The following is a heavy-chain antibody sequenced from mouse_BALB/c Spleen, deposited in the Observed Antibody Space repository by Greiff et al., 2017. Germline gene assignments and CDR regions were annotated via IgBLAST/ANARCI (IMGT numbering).Heavy chain of an antibody. V-gene: IGHV3-6*02. Sequence: EVQLMESGPGLVKPSQSLSLTCSVTGYSITSGYYWNWIRQFPGNKLEWMFYISYDGSNNYNPSLKNRISITRDTSKNQFFLKLNSVTTEDTATYYCAREGLTGAWFAYWGQGTLVTVSA. J-gene: IGHJ3*01. CDR2: ISYDGSN. CDR3: AREGLTGAWFAY. CDR1: GYSITSGYY. D-gene: IGHD4-1*01.